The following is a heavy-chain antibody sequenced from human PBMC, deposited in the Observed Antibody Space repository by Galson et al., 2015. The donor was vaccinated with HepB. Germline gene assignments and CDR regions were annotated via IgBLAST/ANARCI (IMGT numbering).Heavy chain of an antibody. CDR3: ATRPPGLPTVTTLGHYHGMDV. Sequence: SVKVSCKVSGYTLTELSMHWVRQAPGKGLEWMGGFDPEDGETIYAQNFQGRVTMTEDTSTDTAYMILSSLRSEDTAVFYCATRPPGLPTVTTLGHYHGMDVWGQGTTVTVSS. D-gene: IGHD4-11*01. J-gene: IGHJ6*02. CDR1: GYTLTELS. CDR2: FDPEDGET. V-gene: IGHV1-24*01.